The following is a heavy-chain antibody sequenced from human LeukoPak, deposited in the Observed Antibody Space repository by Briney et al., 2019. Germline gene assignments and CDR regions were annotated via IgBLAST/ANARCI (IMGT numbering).Heavy chain of an antibody. D-gene: IGHD2-15*01. V-gene: IGHV1-18*01. CDR3: ARDLKKYCSGGSCQVWSLYGMDV. Sequence: ASVKVSCKASGYTFTSYGISWVRQAPGQGLEWMGWISAYNGNTNYAQKLQGGVTMTTDTSTSTAYMELRSLRSDDTAVYYCARDLKKYCSGGSCQVWSLYGMDVWGQGTLVTVSS. CDR2: ISAYNGNT. J-gene: IGHJ6*02. CDR1: GYTFTSYG.